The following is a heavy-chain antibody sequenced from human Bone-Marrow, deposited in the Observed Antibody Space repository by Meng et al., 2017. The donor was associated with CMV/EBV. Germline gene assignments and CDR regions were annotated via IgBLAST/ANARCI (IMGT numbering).Heavy chain of an antibody. CDR1: GFTFSSYS. CDR2: ISSSSSYI. D-gene: IGHD6-19*01. V-gene: IGHV3-21*01. CDR3: ASGGVAGTGGYYFDY. J-gene: IGHJ4*02. Sequence: GGSLRLSCAASGFTFSSYSMNWVRQAPGKGLEWVSSISSSSSYIYYADSVKGRFTISRDNAKNSLYLQMNSLGAEDTGVYYCASGGVAGTGGYYFDYWGQGTLVTVSS.